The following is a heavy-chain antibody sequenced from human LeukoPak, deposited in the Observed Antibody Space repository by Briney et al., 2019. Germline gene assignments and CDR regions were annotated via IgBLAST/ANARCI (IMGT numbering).Heavy chain of an antibody. V-gene: IGHV4-4*07. D-gene: IGHD3-10*01. CDR2: IYTSGST. Sequence: PSETLSLTCTVPGGSISSYYWSWIRQPAGKGLEWIGRIYTSGSTNYNPSLKSRVTMSVDTSKNQFSLKLSSVTAADTAMYYCARAELGSDSGSSKGYFDYWGQGTLVTVSS. J-gene: IGHJ4*02. CDR1: GGSISSYY. CDR3: ARAELGSDSGSSKGYFDY.